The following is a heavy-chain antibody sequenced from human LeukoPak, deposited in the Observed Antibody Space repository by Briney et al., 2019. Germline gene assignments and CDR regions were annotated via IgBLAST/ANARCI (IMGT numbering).Heavy chain of an antibody. CDR2: IYYSGRT. CDR1: GGSIRSYY. D-gene: IGHD5-18*01. J-gene: IGHJ4*02. V-gene: IGHV4-59*08. Sequence: SETLSLTCTVSGGSIRSYYWSWIRQSPGKGLEWIGYIYYSGRTNYNPSLKSRVTISVDTSKNQFSLKLSSVTAADTAVYYCARHVWLQPFDYWGQGTLVTVSS. CDR3: ARHVWLQPFDY.